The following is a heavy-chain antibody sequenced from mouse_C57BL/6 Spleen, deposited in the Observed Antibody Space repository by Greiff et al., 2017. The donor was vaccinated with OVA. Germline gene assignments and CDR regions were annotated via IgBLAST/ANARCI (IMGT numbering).Heavy chain of an antibody. CDR3: ASEGNWGRSGCAY. CDR2: ISDGGSYT. J-gene: IGHJ3*01. Sequence: DVKLVESGGGLVKPGGSLKLSCAASGFTFSSYAMSWVRQTPEKRLEWVATISDGGSYTYYTDNVNGRFTISRDNAKNNRYLQMSPLKSEDTAMYDCASEGNWGRSGCAYWGQGTLVTVSA. V-gene: IGHV5-4*03. D-gene: IGHD4-1*01. CDR1: GFTFSSYA.